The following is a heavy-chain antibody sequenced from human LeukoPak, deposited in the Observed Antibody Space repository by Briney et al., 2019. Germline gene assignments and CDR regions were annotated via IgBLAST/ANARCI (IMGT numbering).Heavy chain of an antibody. V-gene: IGHV3-23*01. D-gene: IGHD3-9*01. CDR2: ISGTGGRT. J-gene: IGHJ4*02. CDR1: GFTVSSNY. Sequence: PGGSLRLPCAASGFTVSSNYMSWVRQAPGKGLEWVSVISGTGGRTYYADSVKGRFTISRDNSRNTLYVQMNSLRAEDTAVYYCAKTPASRFFDSRQYYFDYWGQGTLVTVSS. CDR3: AKTPASRFFDSRQYYFDY.